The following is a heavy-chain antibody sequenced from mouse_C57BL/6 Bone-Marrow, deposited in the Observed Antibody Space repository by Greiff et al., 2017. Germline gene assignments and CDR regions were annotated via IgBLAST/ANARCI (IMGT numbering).Heavy chain of an antibody. V-gene: IGHV1-64*01. CDR2: IHPTSGRT. CDR3: ARGYYGSSSWYFDV. Sequence: VQLQQPGAELVKPGASVKLSCKASGYTFTSYWMHWVKQRPGQGLEWIGMIHPTSGRTNYNEKFKSKATLTVDKSSSTAYMQLSSLTSEDSAVYYCARGYYGSSSWYFDVWGTGTTVTVSS. J-gene: IGHJ1*03. D-gene: IGHD1-1*01. CDR1: GYTFTSYW.